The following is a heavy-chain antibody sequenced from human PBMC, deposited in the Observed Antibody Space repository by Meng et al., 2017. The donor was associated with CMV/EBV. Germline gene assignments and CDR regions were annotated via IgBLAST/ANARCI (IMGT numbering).Heavy chain of an antibody. CDR2: IYHSGST. CDR3: ARVGGSLPDY. CDR1: GYSISSGYY. V-gene: IGHV4-38-2*02. J-gene: IGHJ4*02. Sequence: SETLSLTCTVSGYSISSGYYWGWIRQPPGKGLGWIGSIYHSGSTYYNPSLKSRVTISVDTSKNQFSLKLSSVTAADTAVYYCARVGGSLPDYWGQGTLVTVSS. D-gene: IGHD1-26*01.